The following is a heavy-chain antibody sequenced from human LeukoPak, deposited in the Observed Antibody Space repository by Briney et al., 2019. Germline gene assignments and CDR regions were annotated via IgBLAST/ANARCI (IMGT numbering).Heavy chain of an antibody. V-gene: IGHV4-34*01. Sequence: SETLSLTCAVYGGSFNDYYWSWIRQPPGKGLEWIGESYHSGSPNYNPSLKSRVTISVDTSKNQFSLKLTSVTAADTAVYHCARRRLGEITTANWFDPWGQGTLVTVSS. D-gene: IGHD3-16*01. J-gene: IGHJ5*02. CDR3: ARRRLGEITTANWFDP. CDR2: SYHSGSP. CDR1: GGSFNDYY.